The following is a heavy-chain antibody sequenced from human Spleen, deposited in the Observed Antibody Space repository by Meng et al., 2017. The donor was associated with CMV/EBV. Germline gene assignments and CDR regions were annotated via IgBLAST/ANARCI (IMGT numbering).Heavy chain of an antibody. J-gene: IGHJ3*01. V-gene: IGHV3-72*01. Sequence: FTISDPYVDWDRQAPGKGLEWVGRSENKVDSYITKYAASVKGRFTLSRDDSKNSLYLQMNSLKTEDTAVYYCVKGYSGVDIYDFDVWGPGTMVTVSS. CDR2: SENKVDSYIT. D-gene: IGHD5-12*01. CDR1: FTISDPY. CDR3: VKGYSGVDIYDFDV.